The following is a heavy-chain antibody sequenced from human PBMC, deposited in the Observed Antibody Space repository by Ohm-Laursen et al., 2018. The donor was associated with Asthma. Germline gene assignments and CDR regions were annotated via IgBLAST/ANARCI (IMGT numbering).Heavy chain of an antibody. D-gene: IGHD2-15*01. CDR1: GASFSTYY. CDR2: IYSTGST. J-gene: IGHJ5*02. V-gene: IGHV4-59*07. Sequence: SDTLSLTCTLSGASFSTYYWGWIRQPPGKGLEWIGYIYSTGSTNYNPSLESRGTISIDTSTNQFSLKLSSVTAADTAVYYCARRYCSGGSCYRRNNWFDPWGQGTLVTVSS. CDR3: ARRYCSGGSCYRRNNWFDP.